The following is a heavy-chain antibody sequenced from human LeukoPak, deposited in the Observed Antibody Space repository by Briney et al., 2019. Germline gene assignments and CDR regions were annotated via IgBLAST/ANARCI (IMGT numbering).Heavy chain of an antibody. CDR3: GREPPTRDWFDT. J-gene: IGHJ5*02. V-gene: IGHV1-69*05. D-gene: IGHD5-12*01. CDR2: IIPIFGTA. Sequence: ASVKVACKASGGTFSSHAISWVRQAPGQGLEWMGGIIPIFGTANYAQKFQGRVTITTDEPTNTAYMQLSSLRSEDTAVYYCGREPPTRDWFDTWGQGTLVTVSS. CDR1: GGTFSSHA.